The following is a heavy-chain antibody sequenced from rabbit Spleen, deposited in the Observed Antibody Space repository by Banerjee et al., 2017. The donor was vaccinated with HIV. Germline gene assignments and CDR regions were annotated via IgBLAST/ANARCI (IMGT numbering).Heavy chain of an antibody. CDR3: ARDLGYFDL. CDR2: INTWSGRP. J-gene: IGHJ4*01. Sequence: QSLEESGGDLVKPGASLTLTCTASGFSFSSSDYMCWVRQAPGKGLEWIACINTWSGRPVYASWAKGRFTMSKTSSTTVTLQMTSLTAADTATYFCARDLGYFDLWGQGTLVTVS. V-gene: IGHV1S40*01. CDR1: GFSFSSSDY.